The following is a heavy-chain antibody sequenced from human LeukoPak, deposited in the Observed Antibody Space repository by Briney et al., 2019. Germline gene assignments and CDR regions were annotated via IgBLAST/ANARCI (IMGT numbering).Heavy chain of an antibody. D-gene: IGHD4/OR15-4a*01. J-gene: IGHJ6*03. V-gene: IGHV3-11*01. CDR3: ARAPGARYYYYMDV. CDR1: GFAFSDFY. CDR2: ITRSGPTI. Sequence: GGSLRLSCAASGFAFSDFYMSWIRQAPGKGLEWVSYITRSGPTIYYADSVKGRFTISRDNVKNSLYLQMNSLRAEDTALYYCARAPGARYYYYMDVWGKGTTVTVSS.